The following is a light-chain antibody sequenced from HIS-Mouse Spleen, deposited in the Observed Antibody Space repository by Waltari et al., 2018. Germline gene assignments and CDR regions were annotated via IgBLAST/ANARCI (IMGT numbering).Light chain of an antibody. Sequence: EIVLTQSPATLSLSPGERATLSCRASQSVSSDLAWYQQKPGQAPRLLIYDASIRATGIPSRFGGSGSGTDFTLTISTLEPEDFAVYYCQQRSNWPPRVTFGQGTRLEIK. CDR3: QQRSNWPPRVT. CDR2: DAS. J-gene: IGKJ5*01. V-gene: IGKV3-11*01. CDR1: QSVSSD.